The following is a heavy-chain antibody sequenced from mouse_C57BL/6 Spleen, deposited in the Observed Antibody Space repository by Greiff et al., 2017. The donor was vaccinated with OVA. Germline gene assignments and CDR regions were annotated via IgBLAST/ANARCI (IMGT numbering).Heavy chain of an antibody. CDR3: ARYSSGYYAMDY. CDR1: GYAFSSYW. D-gene: IGHD3-2*02. CDR2: IYPGDGDT. J-gene: IGHJ4*01. V-gene: IGHV1-80*01. Sequence: VKVVESGAELVKPGASVKISCKASGYAFSSYWMNWVKQRPGKGLEWIGQIYPGDGDTNYNGKFKGKATLTADKSSSTAYMQLSSLTSEDSAVYFCARYSSGYYAMDYWGQGTSVTVSA.